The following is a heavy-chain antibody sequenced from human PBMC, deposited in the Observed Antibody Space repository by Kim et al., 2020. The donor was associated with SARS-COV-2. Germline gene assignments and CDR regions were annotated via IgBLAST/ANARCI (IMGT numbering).Heavy chain of an antibody. D-gene: IGHD6-19*01. J-gene: IGHJ4*02. Sequence: GGSLRLSCVASGFTFRDYYIAWIRQPPGKGLEWVSYINDVENFIYYADSVKGRFTISKDSTKNSLYLQMNSLRVEDTAMYYCVRFYNPVSGWYSKGDSWGRGTLVTVSS. V-gene: IGHV3-11*01. CDR2: INDVENFI. CDR3: VRFYNPVSGWYSKGDS. CDR1: GFTFRDYY.